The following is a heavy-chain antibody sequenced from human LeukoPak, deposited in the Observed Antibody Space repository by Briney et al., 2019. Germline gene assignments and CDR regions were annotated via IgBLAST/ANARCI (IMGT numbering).Heavy chain of an antibody. CDR3: ASQHWGSNYFDY. J-gene: IGHJ4*02. CDR2: IYYSGTT. D-gene: IGHD7-27*01. CDR1: GGSINSVY. V-gene: IGHV4-59*01. Sequence: PSETLSLTCTVSGGSINSVYWSWIRQPPGKRLEWIAYIYYSGTTSYNPSLKCRITISVDTSKNQFSLKLTSVTAADTAVYYCASQHWGSNYFDYWGQGALVTVSS.